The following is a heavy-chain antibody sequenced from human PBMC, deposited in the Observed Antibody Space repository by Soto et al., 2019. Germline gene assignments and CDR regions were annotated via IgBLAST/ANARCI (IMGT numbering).Heavy chain of an antibody. CDR1: GFTFSSYS. D-gene: IGHD3-10*01. V-gene: IGHV3-21*01. Sequence: EVQLLESGGGLVKPGGSLRLSCAASGFTFSSYSMNWVRQAPGKGLEWVSSINYKSHIDYADSVKGRFTISRDNAKNSQYLQMNSLRAEDTPVYFCARDLIYAGYYYYMDVWGIGTTVTVSS. J-gene: IGHJ6*03. CDR3: ARDLIYAGYYYYMDV. CDR2: INYKSHI.